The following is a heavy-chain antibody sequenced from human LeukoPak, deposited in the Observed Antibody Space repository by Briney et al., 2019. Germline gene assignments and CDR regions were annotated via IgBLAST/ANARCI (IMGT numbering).Heavy chain of an antibody. CDR1: GGSISSGGYY. Sequence: SETLSLTCTVSGGSISSGGYYWSWIRQHLGKGLEWIGYINHSGTTYYNPSLKSRVTISVDTSKNQFSLKLSSVTAADTAVYYCARRYCSGGSCYLDYWGQGTLVTVSS. CDR2: INHSGTT. J-gene: IGHJ4*02. V-gene: IGHV4-61*08. CDR3: ARRYCSGGSCYLDY. D-gene: IGHD2-15*01.